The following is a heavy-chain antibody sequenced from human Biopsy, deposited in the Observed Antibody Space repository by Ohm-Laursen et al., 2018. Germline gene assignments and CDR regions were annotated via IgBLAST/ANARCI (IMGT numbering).Heavy chain of an antibody. CDR3: ARGEVTFGELIVSLDS. CDR2: IRPLNGDT. D-gene: IGHD3-16*02. Sequence: ASVKVSCKTSGYNFISYSVNWVRQAPGQGLEWMGWIRPLNGDTKYGQKFQDRVTMTTDTSTSTVYMELTSLRSDDTAVYYCARGEVTFGELIVSLDSWGQGTLVTVSS. J-gene: IGHJ4*02. CDR1: GYNFISYS. V-gene: IGHV1-18*01.